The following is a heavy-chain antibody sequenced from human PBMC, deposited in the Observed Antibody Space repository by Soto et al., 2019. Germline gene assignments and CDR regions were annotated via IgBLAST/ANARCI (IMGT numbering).Heavy chain of an antibody. V-gene: IGHV3-30-3*01. J-gene: IGHJ4*02. Sequence: GGSLRLSCAASGFTFSSYAMHWVRQAPGKGLEWVAVISYDGSNKYYADSVKGRFTISRDNSKNTLYLQMNSLRAEDTAVYYCARDFAPTGPSLFWGQGTLVTVSS. CDR2: ISYDGSNK. CDR3: ARDFAPTGPSLF. D-gene: IGHD4-17*01. CDR1: GFTFSSYA.